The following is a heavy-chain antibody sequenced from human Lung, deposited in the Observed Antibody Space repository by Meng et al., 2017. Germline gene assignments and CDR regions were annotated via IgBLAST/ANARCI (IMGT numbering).Heavy chain of an antibody. Sequence: QVQLQQSGPAPVKPSQPLSPTWAISRDCVASNRAAWNCIRQSPSRGLEWLGRTYYSSKWYSDYATSVRSRITINADTSKNQFSLQLNSLTPEDTAVYYCTGVGHKNWFDSWGQGTLVTVSS. D-gene: IGHD2-21*01. CDR1: RDCVASNRAA. V-gene: IGHV6-1*01. CDR3: TGVGHKNWFDS. CDR2: TYYSSKWYS. J-gene: IGHJ5*01.